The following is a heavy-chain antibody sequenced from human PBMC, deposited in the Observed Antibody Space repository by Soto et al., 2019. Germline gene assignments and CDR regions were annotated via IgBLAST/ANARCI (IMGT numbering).Heavy chain of an antibody. J-gene: IGHJ5*02. Sequence: ASVKVSCKVSGYTLTELSMHWVRQAPGKGLEWMGGFDPEDGETIYAQKFQGRVTMTEDTSTDTAYMELSSLRSEDTAVYYCATGVGWAPRVDWFDPWGQGTLVTVSS. V-gene: IGHV1-24*01. CDR2: FDPEDGET. CDR3: ATGVGWAPRVDWFDP. D-gene: IGHD1-26*01. CDR1: GYTLTELS.